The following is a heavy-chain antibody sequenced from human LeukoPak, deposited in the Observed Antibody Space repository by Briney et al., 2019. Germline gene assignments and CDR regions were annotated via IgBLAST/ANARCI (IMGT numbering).Heavy chain of an antibody. V-gene: IGHV1-18*01. CDR2: ISAYNGNT. CDR3: ARGVYSSGLYYLDY. J-gene: IGHJ4*02. CDR1: GYTFTSYG. Sequence: GASVKVSCKASGYTFTSYGISWVRQAPGQGLEWMGWISAYNGNTNYAQKLQGRVTMTTDTSTSTDYMELRRLRSDDTAVYYCARGVYSSGLYYLDYWGQGTLVTVSS. D-gene: IGHD6-19*01.